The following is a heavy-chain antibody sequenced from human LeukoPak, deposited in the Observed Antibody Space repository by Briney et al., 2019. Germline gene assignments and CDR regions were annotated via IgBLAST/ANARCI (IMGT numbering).Heavy chain of an antibody. J-gene: IGHJ6*04. V-gene: IGHV1-3*01. CDR1: GYTFTSYA. Sequence: ASVKVSCKASGYTFTSYAMHWVRQAPGQRLEWMGWSNAGNGNTKYSQKFQGRVTITRDTSASTAYMELSSLRSEDTAVYYCARDLTYGSGEGYYYYYGMDVWGKGTTVTVSS. CDR3: ARDLTYGSGEGYYYYYGMDV. CDR2: SNAGNGNT. D-gene: IGHD3-10*01.